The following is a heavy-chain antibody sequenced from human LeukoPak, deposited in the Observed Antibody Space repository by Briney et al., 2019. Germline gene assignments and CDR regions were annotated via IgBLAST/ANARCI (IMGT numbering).Heavy chain of an antibody. D-gene: IGHD3-10*01. V-gene: IGHV3-11*01. CDR2: ISNTGDFI. CDR1: GFSFSTYW. J-gene: IGHJ4*02. CDR3: VRGRGAGPGAHLDY. Sequence: GGSLRLSCVASGFSFSTYWMSWVRQAPGKGLEWVSYISNTGDFIAYADSVKGRFTMSRDNAKNSLYLQMNSLRAEDAAAYYCVRGRGAGPGAHLDYWGQGALVTVSS.